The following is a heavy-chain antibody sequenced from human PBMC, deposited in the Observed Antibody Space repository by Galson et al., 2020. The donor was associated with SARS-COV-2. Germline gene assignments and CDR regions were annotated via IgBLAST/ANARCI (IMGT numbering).Heavy chain of an antibody. CDR3: TSTLYDRSGYSSGY. CDR2: IKSKTDGGTT. V-gene: IGHV3-15*07. D-gene: IGHD3-22*01. Sequence: GGSLRLSCAASGFTFSNAWMNWVRQAPGKGLEWVGRIKSKTDGGTTDYAAPVKGRFTISRDDSKNTLYLQMNSLKTEDTAVYYCTSTLYDRSGYSSGYWGQGTLVTVS. CDR1: GFTFSNAW. J-gene: IGHJ4*02.